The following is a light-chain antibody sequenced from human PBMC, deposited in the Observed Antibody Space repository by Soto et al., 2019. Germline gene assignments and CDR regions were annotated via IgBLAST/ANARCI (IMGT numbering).Light chain of an antibody. V-gene: IGKV3-20*01. CDR1: QTVKYNY. CDR3: QQYDTSPLT. Sequence: EVVVTQSPGTLSLSPGERVTLYCRPSQTVKYNYLAWYQQIPGRAPRLLIFGAFNRATGIPDRFSGSVSGTDFTLTISRLEPEDFAMYYCQQYDTSPLTFGGGTKVDI. J-gene: IGKJ4*01. CDR2: GAF.